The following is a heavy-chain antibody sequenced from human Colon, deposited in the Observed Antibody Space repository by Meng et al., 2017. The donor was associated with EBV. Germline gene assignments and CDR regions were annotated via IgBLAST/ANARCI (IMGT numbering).Heavy chain of an antibody. CDR3: THRPMTSAYYYFDY. CDR2: IYWDDDK. J-gene: IGHJ4*02. V-gene: IGHV2-5*02. CDR1: GFSLSISGVG. D-gene: IGHD3-22*01. Sequence: LQVSGPTRVQPTQALTLTCTLSGFSLSISGVGVGWIRQPPGKALEWLALIYWDDDKRYSPSLKSRLTITKDTSKNQVFLTMTNMDPVDTATYYCTHRPMTSAYYYFDYWGQGTLVTVSS.